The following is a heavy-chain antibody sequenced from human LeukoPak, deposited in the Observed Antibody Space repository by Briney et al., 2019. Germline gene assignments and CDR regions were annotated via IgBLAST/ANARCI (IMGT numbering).Heavy chain of an antibody. J-gene: IGHJ3*02. CDR1: GFTFSSYI. D-gene: IGHD7-27*01. CDR3: VRGIWGERSAAFDI. CDR2: MSSDGAKE. V-gene: IGHV3-30-3*01. Sequence: PGRSLRLSCAGSGFTFSSYILHWVRQAPGKGLEWVALMSSDGAKEYYADSVKGRFTISRDDSKNSVYLAMNSLRPEDTALYYCVRGIWGERSAAFDIWGRGTMVSVS.